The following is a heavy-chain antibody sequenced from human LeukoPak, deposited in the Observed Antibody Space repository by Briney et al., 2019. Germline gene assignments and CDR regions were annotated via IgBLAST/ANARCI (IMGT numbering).Heavy chain of an antibody. V-gene: IGHV4-38-2*01. Sequence: SETLSLTCAVSGYSISSCYYWGWIRQPPGKGVEWVESIYRSGSTYYTPSIKRRVTISVDTSKNQFSLKRSSVTAADTAVYYCASQYYYDSSGYYYLSWFDPGGQGTLLTVPS. CDR2: IYRSGST. D-gene: IGHD3-22*01. CDR3: ASQYYYDSSGYYYLSWFDP. J-gene: IGHJ5*02. CDR1: GYSISSCYY.